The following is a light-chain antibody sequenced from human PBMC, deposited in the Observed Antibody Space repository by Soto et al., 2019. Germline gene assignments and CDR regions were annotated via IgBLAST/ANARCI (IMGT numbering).Light chain of an antibody. CDR3: QSYDSSLSGSV. CDR1: SSNIGAPYD. CDR2: GNS. J-gene: IGLJ3*02. V-gene: IGLV1-40*01. Sequence: QLVLTQPPSVSGAPGQTVTISCTGSSSNIGAPYDVHWYQHLPGTAPKLLIYGNSNRPSGVPDRFSGSKSGTSASLAITGLQAEDEAHYYCQSYDSSLSGSVFGGGTKVTVL.